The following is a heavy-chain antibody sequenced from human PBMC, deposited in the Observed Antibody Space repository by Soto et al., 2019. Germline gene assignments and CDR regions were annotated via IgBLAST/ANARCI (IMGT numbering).Heavy chain of an antibody. CDR3: ARDGEDIVVVPATDAFDI. J-gene: IGHJ3*02. CDR2: ISSSSSTI. D-gene: IGHD2-2*01. V-gene: IGHV3-48*01. Sequence: GSLRLSCAASGFTFSSYSMNWVRQAPGKGLEWVSYISSSSSTIYYADSVKGRFTISRDNAKNSLYLQMNSLRAEDTAVYYCARDGEDIVVVPATDAFDIWGQGTMVTVSS. CDR1: GFTFSSYS.